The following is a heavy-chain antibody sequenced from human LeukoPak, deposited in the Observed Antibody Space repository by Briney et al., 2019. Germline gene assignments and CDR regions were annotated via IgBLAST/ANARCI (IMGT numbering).Heavy chain of an antibody. V-gene: IGHV1-69*05. CDR3: AREVIVVVPAARGVYYYMDV. CDR1: GGTFSSYA. D-gene: IGHD2-2*01. CDR2: IIPIFGTA. Sequence: SVKVSCKASGGTFSSYAISWVRQAPGQGLEWMGGIIPIFGTANYAQKFQGRVTITTDESTSTAYMELSSLRSEDTAVYYCAREVIVVVPAARGVYYYMDVWGKGTTVTVSS. J-gene: IGHJ6*03.